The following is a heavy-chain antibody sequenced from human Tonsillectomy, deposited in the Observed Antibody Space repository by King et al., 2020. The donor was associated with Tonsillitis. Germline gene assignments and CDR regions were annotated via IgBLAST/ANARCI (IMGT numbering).Heavy chain of an antibody. D-gene: IGHD3-16*01. V-gene: IGHV3-15*01. CDR1: GFTFNNAW. CDR2: IKRKIDGGTT. CDR3: TTLGYLYQSSDY. J-gene: IGHJ4*02. Sequence: VQLVESGGGLVRPGGSVRLSCAASGFTFNNAWMSWVRQAPGKGLEWVGLIKRKIDGGTTDYATPVKGRFTISRDDSKNTLYLQMNSLRTEDTAVYYCTTLGYLYQSSDYWGQGTLVSVSS.